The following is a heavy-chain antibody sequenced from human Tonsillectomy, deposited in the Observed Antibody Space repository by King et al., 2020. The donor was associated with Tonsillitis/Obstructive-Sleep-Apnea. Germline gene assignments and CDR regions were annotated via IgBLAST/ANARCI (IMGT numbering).Heavy chain of an antibody. J-gene: IGHJ5*02. V-gene: IGHV3-30*04. D-gene: IGHD3-3*01. CDR3: ARELNDFWSGYYAS. CDR2: ISFDGGNK. CDR1: GFTFSSYA. Sequence: VQLVESGGGVVQPGRSLRLSCAASGFTFSSYAMHWVRQAPGKGLEWVAVISFDGGNKYCADSVKGRFTISRDNSKNTLYLQMNSLRAEDTAVYYCARELNDFWSGYYASWGQGTLVTVSS.